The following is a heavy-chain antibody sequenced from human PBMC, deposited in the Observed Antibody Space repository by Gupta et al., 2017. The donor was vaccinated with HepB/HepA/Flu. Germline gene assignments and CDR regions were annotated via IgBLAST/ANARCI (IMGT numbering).Heavy chain of an antibody. Sequence: QVQLQESGPGLVKSLETLSLTCTVSGGSTNGYYWSWIRQPAGKGLEWIGRIYTSGSTNYNPSLKSRVTMSVDTSKDQVSLKLNSVTAADTAIYYCARGVFRFLEWAFDIWGQGTMVSVSS. CDR1: GGSTNGYY. J-gene: IGHJ3*02. D-gene: IGHD3-3*01. V-gene: IGHV4-4*07. CDR3: ARGVFRFLEWAFDI. CDR2: IYTSGST.